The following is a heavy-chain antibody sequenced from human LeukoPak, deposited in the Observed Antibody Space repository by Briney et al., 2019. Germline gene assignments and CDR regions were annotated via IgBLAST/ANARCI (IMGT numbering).Heavy chain of an antibody. CDR3: ARRKYSSSNGAFDI. CDR2: ISGTGGTT. Sequence: PGGSLRLSCAASGFTFSSYAMSWVRQAPGKGLEWVSAISGTGGTTSYADSVKGRFTISRDNSKNTLYLQMNSLRAEDTAVYYCARRKYSSSNGAFDIWGQGTMVTVSS. V-gene: IGHV3-23*01. D-gene: IGHD6-6*01. J-gene: IGHJ3*02. CDR1: GFTFSSYA.